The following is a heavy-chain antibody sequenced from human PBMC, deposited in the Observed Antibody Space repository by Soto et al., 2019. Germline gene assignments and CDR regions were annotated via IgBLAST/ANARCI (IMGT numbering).Heavy chain of an antibody. V-gene: IGHV1-8*01. J-gene: IGHJ5*02. D-gene: IGHD6-6*01. CDR1: GYTFTSYD. Sequence: GASVKVSCKASGYTFTSYDINWVRQATGQGLEWMGWMNPNSGNTGYAQKFQGRVTMTRNTSISTAYMELSSLRSEDTAVYYCARNVEYSSSPGVLYWFDPWGQGTLVTVSS. CDR2: MNPNSGNT. CDR3: ARNVEYSSSPGVLYWFDP.